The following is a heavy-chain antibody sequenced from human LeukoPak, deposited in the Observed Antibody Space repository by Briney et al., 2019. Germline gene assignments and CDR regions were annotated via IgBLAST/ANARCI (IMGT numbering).Heavy chain of an antibody. D-gene: IGHD4-23*01. CDR3: AKDGGGNSGYYYYYYMDV. Sequence: GGSLRLSCAASGFTFSDYYMSWIRQAPGKGLEWVSYISSSDSTIYYADSVKGRFTISRDNAKNSLYLQMNSLRAEDTAVYYCAKDGGGNSGYYYYYYMDVWGKGTTVTVSS. J-gene: IGHJ6*03. CDR1: GFTFSDYY. CDR2: ISSSDSTI. V-gene: IGHV3-11*01.